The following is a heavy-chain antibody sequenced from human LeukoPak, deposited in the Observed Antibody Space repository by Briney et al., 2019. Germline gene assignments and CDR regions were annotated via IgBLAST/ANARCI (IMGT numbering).Heavy chain of an antibody. CDR1: GYNFTIYW. CDR2: IYPGDSDT. CDR3: ARPRMIWGSGLDAFDI. V-gene: IGHV5-51*01. J-gene: IGHJ3*02. D-gene: IGHD3-16*01. Sequence: GGSLKISCKGSGYNFTIYWIGWVRQMPGKGLEGMGIIYPGDSDTRYTPSFQGQVTISANKSISTAYPQWSSLKASDTAMYYCARPRMIWGSGLDAFDIWGQGTMVTVSS.